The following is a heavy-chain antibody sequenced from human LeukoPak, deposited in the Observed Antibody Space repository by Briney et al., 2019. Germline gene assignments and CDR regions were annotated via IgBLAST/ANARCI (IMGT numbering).Heavy chain of an antibody. J-gene: IGHJ4*02. CDR3: ARALSLDGYNHFDY. CDR1: GGTFSSYA. CDR2: IIPIFGSA. Sequence: ASVKVSCKAFGGTFSSYAISWVRQAPGQGLEWMGGIIPIFGSANYAQKFQGRVTITADESTSTAYMGLSSLRSEDTAVYYCARALSLDGYNHFDYWGQGTLVIVSS. D-gene: IGHD5-24*01. V-gene: IGHV1-69*13.